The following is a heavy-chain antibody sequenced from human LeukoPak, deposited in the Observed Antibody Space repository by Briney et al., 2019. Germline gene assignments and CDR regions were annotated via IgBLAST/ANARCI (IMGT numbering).Heavy chain of an antibody. Sequence: PGGSLRLSCAASGFTFSSYMMNWVRQAPGKGLEWVSYISSSSGTMYYTDSVKGRLAISRDNAKNSLYLQMNSLRAEDTAVYYCAGGQWFGDLLFGWGQGTLVTVSS. J-gene: IGHJ4*02. CDR2: ISSSSGTM. D-gene: IGHD3-10*01. V-gene: IGHV3-48*01. CDR1: GFTFSSYM. CDR3: AGGQWFGDLLFG.